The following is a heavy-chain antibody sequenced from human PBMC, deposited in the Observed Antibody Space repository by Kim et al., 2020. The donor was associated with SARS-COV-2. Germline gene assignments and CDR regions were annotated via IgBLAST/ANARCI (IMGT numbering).Heavy chain of an antibody. CDR1: GFTFSSYA. D-gene: IGHD3-10*01. CDR2: ISYDGSNK. Sequence: GGSLRLSCAASGFTFSSYAMHWVRQAPGKGLEWVAVISYDGSNKYYADSVKGRFTISRDNSKNTLYLQMNSLRAEDTAVYYCARDQRAGRLLWFGELLTSGAFDIWGQGTMVTVSS. V-gene: IGHV3-30*04. CDR3: ARDQRAGRLLWFGELLTSGAFDI. J-gene: IGHJ3*02.